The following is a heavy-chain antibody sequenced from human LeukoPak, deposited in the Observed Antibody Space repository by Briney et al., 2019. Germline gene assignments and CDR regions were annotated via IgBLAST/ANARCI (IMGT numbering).Heavy chain of an antibody. CDR2: ISYDGSNK. J-gene: IGHJ4*02. V-gene: IGHV3-30*19. D-gene: IGHD6-13*01. CDR1: GFTFSNYG. CDR3: ARLPGIAAAGMGGFDY. Sequence: SLRLSCAASGFTFSNYGLHWVRQAPGKGLEWVAVISYDGSNKYYADSVKGRFTISRDNSKNTLYLQMNSLRAEDTAVYYCARLPGIAAAGMGGFDYWGQGTLVTVSS.